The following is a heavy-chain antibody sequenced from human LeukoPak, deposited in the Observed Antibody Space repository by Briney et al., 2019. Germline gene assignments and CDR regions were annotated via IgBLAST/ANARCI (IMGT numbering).Heavy chain of an antibody. CDR2: ISHDEGT. V-gene: IGHV4-34*01. J-gene: IGHJ4*02. CDR1: GESFTDHH. CDR3: ARGPDSRKAGY. Sequence: ASETLSLXCAVYGESFTDHHLSWIRQPPGKELEWIGEISHDEGTNYNPSLKSRVTISLDMSKSQFSLRLTSVTAADTAVYYCARGPDSRKAGYWGPGTLVTVSS. D-gene: IGHD1-14*01.